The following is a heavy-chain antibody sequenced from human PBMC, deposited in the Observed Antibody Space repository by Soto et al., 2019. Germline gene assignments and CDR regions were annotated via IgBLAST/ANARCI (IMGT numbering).Heavy chain of an antibody. J-gene: IGHJ6*02. CDR2: IYYSGST. V-gene: IGHV4-39*01. CDR1: GGSISRSSYY. Sequence: PSETLSLTCTVSGGSISRSSYYWGWIRQPPGKGLEWIGSIYYSGSTYYNPSLKSRVTISVDTSKNQFSLKLSSVTAADTAVYYCTLRFLEWLPNYRMDVWGQGTTVTVSS. CDR3: TLRFLEWLPNYRMDV. D-gene: IGHD3-3*01.